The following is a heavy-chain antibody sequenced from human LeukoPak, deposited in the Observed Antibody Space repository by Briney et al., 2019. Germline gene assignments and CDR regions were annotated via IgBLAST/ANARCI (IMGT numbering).Heavy chain of an antibody. CDR1: GFTFRSYG. D-gene: IGHD2-15*01. CDR3: AKIEGPRSPPFDY. J-gene: IGHJ4*02. V-gene: IGHV3-30*02. CDR2: IRYDGSNK. Sequence: PGGSLRLSCAASGFTFRSYGMHWVRQAPGKGLEWVAFIRYDGSNKYYADSVKGRFTISRDNSKNTLYLQMNSLRAEDTAVYYCAKIEGPRSPPFDYWGQGTLVTVSS.